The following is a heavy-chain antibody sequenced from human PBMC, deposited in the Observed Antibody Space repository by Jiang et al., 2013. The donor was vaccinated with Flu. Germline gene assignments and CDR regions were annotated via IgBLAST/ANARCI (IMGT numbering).Heavy chain of an antibody. J-gene: IGHJ6*02. CDR3: AREVSQGPVTRYYYYGMDV. D-gene: IGHD6-19*01. V-gene: IGHV1-46*01. CDR2: INPSGGST. Sequence: VQLVESGAEVKKPGASVKVSCKASGYTFTSYYMHWVRQAPGQGLEWMGIINPSGGSTSYAQKFQGRVTMTRDTSASTVYMELSSLRSEDTAVYYCAREVSQGPVTRYYYYGMDVWGQGTTVTVSS. CDR1: GYTFTSYY.